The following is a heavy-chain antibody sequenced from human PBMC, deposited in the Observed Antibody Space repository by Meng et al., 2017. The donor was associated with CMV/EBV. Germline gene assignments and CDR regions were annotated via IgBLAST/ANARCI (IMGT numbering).Heavy chain of an antibody. Sequence: QGQLQESGPGLVKPSQTLSLTCTVSGGSISSGDYYWSWIRQPPGKGLEWIGYIYYSGSTYYNPSLKSRVTISVDTSKNQFSLKLSSVTAADTAVYYCARLSGSGTTSTGYHYAFDSWGQGTLVTVSS. D-gene: IGHD3-22*01. CDR3: ARLSGSGTTSTGYHYAFDS. CDR1: GGSISSGDYY. J-gene: IGHJ4*02. V-gene: IGHV4-30-4*08. CDR2: IYYSGST.